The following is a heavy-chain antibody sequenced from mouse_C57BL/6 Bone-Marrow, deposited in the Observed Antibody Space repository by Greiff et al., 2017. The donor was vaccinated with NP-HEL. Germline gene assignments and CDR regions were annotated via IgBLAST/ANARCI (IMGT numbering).Heavy chain of an antibody. CDR1: GFTFSSYA. V-gene: IGHV5-4*01. CDR2: ISDGGSYT. D-gene: IGHD3-3*01. J-gene: IGHJ2*01. CDR3: AREGDSKDY. Sequence: EVKLMESGGGLVKPGGSLKLSCAASGFTFSSYAMSWVRQTPEKRLEWVATISDGGSYTYYPDNVKGRFTISRDNAKNNLYLQMSHLKSEDTAMYYCAREGDSKDYWGQGTTLTVSS.